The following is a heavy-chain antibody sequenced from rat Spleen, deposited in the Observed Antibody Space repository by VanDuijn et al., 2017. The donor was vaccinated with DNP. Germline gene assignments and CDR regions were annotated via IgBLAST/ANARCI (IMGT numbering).Heavy chain of an antibody. CDR3: ATCGTSHWYFDF. Sequence: EVQLVESGGGLVQPGRSLKLSCAASGFTFSDYNMAWVRQAPKKGLEWVATIIYDGSRTYYRDSVKGRFTISRDNAKSTLYLQMDSLRSEDTATYYCATCGTSHWYFDFWGPGTMVTVSS. D-gene: IGHD1-10*01. V-gene: IGHV5S10*01. CDR2: IIYDGSRT. J-gene: IGHJ1*01. CDR1: GFTFSDYN.